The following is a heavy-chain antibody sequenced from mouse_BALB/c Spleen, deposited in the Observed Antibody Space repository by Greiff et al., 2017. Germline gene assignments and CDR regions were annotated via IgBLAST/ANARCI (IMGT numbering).Heavy chain of an antibody. V-gene: IGHV1S81*02. CDR1: GYTFTSYW. J-gene: IGHJ3*01. CDR3: NAKGFY. Sequence: QVHVKQSGAELVKPGASVKLSCKASGYTFTSYWMHWVKQRPGQGLEWIGEINPSNGRTNYNEKFKSKATLTVDKSSSTAYMQLSSLTSEDSAVYYCNAKGFYWGQGTLVTVSA. CDR2: INPSNGRT.